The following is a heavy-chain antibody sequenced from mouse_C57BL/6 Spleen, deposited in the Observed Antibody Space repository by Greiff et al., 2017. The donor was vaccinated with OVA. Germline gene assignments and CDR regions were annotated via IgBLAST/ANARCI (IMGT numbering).Heavy chain of an antibody. D-gene: IGHD3-2*02. J-gene: IGHJ2*01. V-gene: IGHV1-50*01. CDR3: HYSSGWYYFDY. CDR2: IDPSDSYT. Sequence: QVQLQQPGAELVKPGASVKLSCKASGYTFTSYWMQWVKQRPGQGLEWIGEIDPSDSYTNYNQKFKGKATLTVDTSSSTAYMQLSSLTSEDSAVYYCHYSSGWYYFDYWGQGTTLTVSS. CDR1: GYTFTSYW.